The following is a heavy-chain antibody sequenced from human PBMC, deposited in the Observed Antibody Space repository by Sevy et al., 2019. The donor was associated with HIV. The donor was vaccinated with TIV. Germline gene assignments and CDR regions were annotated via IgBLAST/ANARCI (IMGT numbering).Heavy chain of an antibody. CDR1: GFTFNTYG. Sequence: GGSLRLSCAASGFTFNTYGMHWVRQAPGKGLEWVAVISYDGGNKYYVDSVKGRFTISRDNSKNTVYLQLNSLRAEDTAVYYCAKDDNWKNAGGVHLDYWGRGTLVTVSS. CDR2: ISYDGGNK. J-gene: IGHJ4*02. CDR3: AKDDNWKNAGGVHLDY. V-gene: IGHV3-30*18. D-gene: IGHD1-20*01.